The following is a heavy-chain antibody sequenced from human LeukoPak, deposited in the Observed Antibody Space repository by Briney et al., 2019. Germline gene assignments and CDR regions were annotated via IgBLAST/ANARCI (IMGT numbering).Heavy chain of an antibody. CDR1: GGSISSGGYS. V-gene: IGHV4-30-2*01. D-gene: IGHD6-13*01. J-gene: IGHJ4*02. CDR3: AKDAYSSSWYWRANTDY. Sequence: SETLSLTCAVSGGSISSGGYSWSWIRQPPGKGLEWIGYIYHSGSTYYNPSLKSRVTISVDRSKNQFSLKLSSVTAADTAVYYCAKDAYSSSWYWRANTDYWGQGTLVTVSS. CDR2: IYHSGST.